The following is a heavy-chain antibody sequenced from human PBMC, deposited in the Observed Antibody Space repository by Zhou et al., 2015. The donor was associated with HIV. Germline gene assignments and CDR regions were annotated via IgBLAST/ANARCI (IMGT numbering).Heavy chain of an antibody. CDR3: ARVIHSGYDTADY. D-gene: IGHD5-12*01. CDR1: GGTFSSYA. Sequence: QVQLVQSGAEVKKPGSSVKVSCKASGGTFSSYAISWVRQAPGQGLEWMGIINPSGGSTSYAQKFQGRVTMTRDTSTSTVYMELSSLRSEDTAVYYCARVIHSGYDTADYWGQGTLVTVSS. J-gene: IGHJ4*02. CDR2: INPSGGST. V-gene: IGHV1-46*01.